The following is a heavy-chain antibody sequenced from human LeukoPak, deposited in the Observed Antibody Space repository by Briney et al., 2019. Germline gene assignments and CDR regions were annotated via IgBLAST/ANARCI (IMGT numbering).Heavy chain of an antibody. CDR3: AELGITMIGGV. J-gene: IGHJ6*04. CDR2: ISSSGSTI. D-gene: IGHD3-10*02. V-gene: IGHV3-48*04. CDR1: GLTFSIHW. Sequence: GGSLRLSCAASGLTFSIHWMNWVRQAPGKGLEWVSYISSSGSTIYYADSVKGRFTISRDNAKNSLYLQMNSLRAEDTAVYYCAELGITMIGGVWGKGTTVTISS.